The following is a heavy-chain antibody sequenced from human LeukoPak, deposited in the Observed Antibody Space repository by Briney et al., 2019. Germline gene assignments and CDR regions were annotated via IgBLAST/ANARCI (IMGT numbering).Heavy chain of an antibody. CDR2: IYSDNT. Sequence: AGGSLRLSCTVSGFTVSSNSMSWVRQAPGKGLEWVSFIYSDNTHYSDSVKGRFTFSRDNSKNTLYLQMNSLRAEDTAVYYCARRAGAYSHPYDYWGQGTLVTVSS. CDR1: GFTVSSNS. V-gene: IGHV3-53*01. J-gene: IGHJ4*02. CDR3: ARRAGAYSHPYDY. D-gene: IGHD4/OR15-4a*01.